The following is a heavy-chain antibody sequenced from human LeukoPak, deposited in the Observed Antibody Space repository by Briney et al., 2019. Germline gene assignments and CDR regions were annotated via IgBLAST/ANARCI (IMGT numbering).Heavy chain of an antibody. V-gene: IGHV4-31*03. Sequence: SETLSLTCTVSGGAISSGNYYWSWIRQHPGKGLEWIGYIHHSGSTYYNPSLKSRVIISVDTSKNQFSLKLNSVTAADPAVYYCASYGSGSYRFAPWGQGTLVTVSS. CDR3: ASYGSGSYRFAP. D-gene: IGHD3-10*01. CDR2: IHHSGST. J-gene: IGHJ5*02. CDR1: GGAISSGNYY.